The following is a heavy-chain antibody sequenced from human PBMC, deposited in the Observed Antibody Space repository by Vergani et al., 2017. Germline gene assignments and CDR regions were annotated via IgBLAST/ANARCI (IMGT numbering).Heavy chain of an antibody. CDR3: ASCIAVANYYYYYGMDV. CDR2: ISSSGSTI. J-gene: IGHJ6*02. Sequence: EVQLVESGGGLVQPGGSLRLSCAASGFTFSSYSMNWVRQAPGKGLEWVSYISSSGSTIYYADSVKGRFTISRDNAKNSLYLQMNSLRAEDTAVYYCASCIAVANYYYYYGMDVWGQGTTVTVSS. D-gene: IGHD6-19*01. CDR1: GFTFSSYS. V-gene: IGHV3-48*04.